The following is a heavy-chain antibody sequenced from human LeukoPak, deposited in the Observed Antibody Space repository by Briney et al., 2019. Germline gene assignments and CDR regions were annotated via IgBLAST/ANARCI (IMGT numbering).Heavy chain of an antibody. D-gene: IGHD4-11*01. CDR1: GFTFSSYA. CDR2: ISASGGST. V-gene: IGHV3-23*01. CDR3: AKGYNYSKGWFDP. J-gene: IGHJ5*02. Sequence: GGPLRLSCAASGFTFSSYAMSWVRQAPGKGLEWVSAISASGGSTYYADSVKGRFTISRDNSKNTLYLQMNSLRAEDTAVYYCAKGYNYSKGWFDPWGQGTLVTVSS.